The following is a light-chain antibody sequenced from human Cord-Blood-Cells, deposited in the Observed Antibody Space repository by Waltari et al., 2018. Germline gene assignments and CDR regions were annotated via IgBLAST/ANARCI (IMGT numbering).Light chain of an antibody. CDR1: QGVSSY. CDR3: QQRSNWHGT. CDR2: DAS. J-gene: IGKJ2*01. Sequence: EIVLTQSPATLALSPGERATLPCRASQGVSSYLAWYQQKPGQAPRLLIYDASNRATGIPARFSGSGPWTDFTLTISSLEPEDFAVYYCQQRSNWHGTFGQGTKLEIK. V-gene: IGKV3D-11*01.